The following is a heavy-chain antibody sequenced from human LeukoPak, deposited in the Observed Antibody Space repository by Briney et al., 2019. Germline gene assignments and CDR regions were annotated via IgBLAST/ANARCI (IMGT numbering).Heavy chain of an antibody. Sequence: GSLRLSCAASGFTFSSYEMNWVRQAPGKGLEWISYISNSDNTRYYADSVMGRFTISRDNAKNSLYLQMNSLRAEDTAVYYCARESLWGDWFDPWGQGTLVTVSS. D-gene: IGHD2-21*01. CDR2: ISNSDNTR. J-gene: IGHJ5*02. V-gene: IGHV3-48*03. CDR3: ARESLWGDWFDP. CDR1: GFTFSSYE.